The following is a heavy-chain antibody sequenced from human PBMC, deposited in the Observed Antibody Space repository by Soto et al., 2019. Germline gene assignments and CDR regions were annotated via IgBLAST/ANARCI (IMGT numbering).Heavy chain of an antibody. CDR1: GYTFITYA. Sequence: QVQLVQSGAEVKKPGTSVKVSCKASGYTFITYAMHWVRQAPEQRLEWMGWIDAGNGNTKYSQKFQGRVTITRDTSASTACMELSSLRSEDTALYYCATEYFWTGLFDSWGQGTLVTVSS. J-gene: IGHJ4*02. CDR2: IDAGNGNT. CDR3: ATEYFWTGLFDS. V-gene: IGHV1-3*01. D-gene: IGHD3-3*01.